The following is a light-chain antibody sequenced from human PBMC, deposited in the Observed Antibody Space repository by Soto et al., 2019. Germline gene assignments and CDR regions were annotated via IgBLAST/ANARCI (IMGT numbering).Light chain of an antibody. V-gene: IGKV3-11*01. CDR1: QSVSRY. CDR3: QQRSNLGT. J-gene: IGKJ2*01. Sequence: EIVLTQSPATLSLSPGERATLSCRASQSVSRYLAWYQQKPGQAPRLLIYDASNRATGIPARFSGSGSGTDFTLTISSLEPEDFAVYYCQQRSNLGTFGQRTKLEIK. CDR2: DAS.